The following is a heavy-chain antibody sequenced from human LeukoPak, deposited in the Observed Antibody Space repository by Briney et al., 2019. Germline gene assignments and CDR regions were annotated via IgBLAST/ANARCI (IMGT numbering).Heavy chain of an antibody. D-gene: IGHD1-14*01. V-gene: IGHV1-69*01. Sequence: ASVKVSCKASGGTFSSNAISWVRQAPGQGLEWMGGTIPVYGTTNYAQKFQGRVTITADESTGTVYMELNTLRSEDTAVYYCARAGNSPGAMSDYWGQGTLVTVSS. CDR3: ARAGNSPGAMSDY. CDR1: GGTFSSNA. CDR2: TIPVYGTT. J-gene: IGHJ4*02.